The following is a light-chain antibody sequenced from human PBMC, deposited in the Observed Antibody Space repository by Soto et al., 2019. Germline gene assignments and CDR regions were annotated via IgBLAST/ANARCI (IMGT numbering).Light chain of an antibody. CDR1: SSNLGINF. V-gene: IGLV1-51*02. CDR2: ENN. J-gene: IGLJ1*01. Sequence: QSVLTQPPSVSAAPEQKVTISCSGGSSNLGINFVSWYQQFPGGVPKLLIYENNKRPSGIPDRFSGAKSGTSATPDITGLQAGDEADYYCATWDGSLSVGVFGGGTKVTVL. CDR3: ATWDGSLSVGV.